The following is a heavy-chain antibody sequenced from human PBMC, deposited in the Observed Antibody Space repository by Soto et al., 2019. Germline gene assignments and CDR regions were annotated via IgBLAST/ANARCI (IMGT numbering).Heavy chain of an antibody. CDR3: ARLSSGWYVDY. V-gene: IGHV4-34*01. CDR2: INHSGST. CDR1: GGSFSGYY. D-gene: IGHD6-19*01. Sequence: SETLSLTCAVYGGSFSGYYWSWIRQPPGKGLEWIGEINHSGSTNYNPSLKSRVTISVDTSKNQFSLKLSSVTAADTAVYYCARLSSGWYVDYWGQGTLVTVSS. J-gene: IGHJ4*02.